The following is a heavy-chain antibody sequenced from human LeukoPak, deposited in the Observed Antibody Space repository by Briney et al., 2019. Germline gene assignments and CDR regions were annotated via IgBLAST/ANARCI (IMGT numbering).Heavy chain of an antibody. CDR2: ISKDGNEI. D-gene: IGHD1-1*01. V-gene: IGHV3-7*01. Sequence: GGSLRLSCAASGLSLSNFWMHWVRQAPGKGLEWVAIISKDGNEINYVDSVKGRFTLSRDNAKNSVYLQMNSLRTEDTALYYCVTDGDKWNDFEYWGQGTLVTVSS. CDR1: GLSLSNFW. J-gene: IGHJ4*02. CDR3: VTDGDKWNDFEY.